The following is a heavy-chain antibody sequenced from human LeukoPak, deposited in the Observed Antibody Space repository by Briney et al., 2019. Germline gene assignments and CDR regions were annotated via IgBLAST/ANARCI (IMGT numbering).Heavy chain of an antibody. V-gene: IGHV3-11*04. J-gene: IGHJ2*01. CDR2: ISSGGSTI. CDR3: ARGSLAVAGNYWYFDL. CDR1: GFTFSDYY. Sequence: GGSLRLSCAVSGFTFSDYYMSWIRQAPGKGLEWVSYISSGGSTISHADSVKGRFTISRDNAENSLYLQMNSLRAEDTAVYYCARGSLAVAGNYWYFDLWGRGTLVTVSS. D-gene: IGHD6-19*01.